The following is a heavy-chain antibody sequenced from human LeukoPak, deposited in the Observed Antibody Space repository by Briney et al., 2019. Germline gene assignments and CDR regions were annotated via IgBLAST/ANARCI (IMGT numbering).Heavy chain of an antibody. CDR1: RFTFSSYS. J-gene: IGHJ4*02. D-gene: IGHD4-17*01. Sequence: GGSLRLSCAASRFTFSSYSMNWVRQAPGKGLEWVSSISSSGSYIYYADSVKGRFTISRDNAKNSLYLQMNSVRAEDTAVSYCAKTHKTTALEYRGQGTLVTVSS. CDR3: AKTHKTTALEY. V-gene: IGHV3-21*04. CDR2: ISSSGSYI.